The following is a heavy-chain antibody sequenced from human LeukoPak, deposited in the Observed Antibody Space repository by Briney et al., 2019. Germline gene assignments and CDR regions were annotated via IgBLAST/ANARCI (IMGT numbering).Heavy chain of an antibody. CDR3: GRDPNGDYVGAFDF. D-gene: IGHD4-17*01. V-gene: IGHV3-23*01. Sequence: GGSLRLSCAASGFTFSNYAMTWVRLTPEKGLEWVSSIRGSGGGTSYADSVKGRFTMSRDNSKSTLYLQMNSLRAEDTALYYCGRDPNGDYVGAFDFWGQGTLVTVSS. J-gene: IGHJ3*01. CDR1: GFTFSNYA. CDR2: IRGSGGGT.